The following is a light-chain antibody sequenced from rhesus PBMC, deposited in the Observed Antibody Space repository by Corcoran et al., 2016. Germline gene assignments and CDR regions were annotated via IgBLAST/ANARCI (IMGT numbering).Light chain of an antibody. CDR2: KAS. CDR1: QSISSW. CDR3: LQYSSSPRT. Sequence: DIQMTQSPSSLSASVGDTVTITCRASQSISSWLDWYQQKPGKAPKHMIYKASSLQRGVPSRVRGSGSGTDFTLTISSLQPEDFATYYCLQYSSSPRTFGQGTKVEIK. J-gene: IGKJ1*01. V-gene: IGKV1-22*01.